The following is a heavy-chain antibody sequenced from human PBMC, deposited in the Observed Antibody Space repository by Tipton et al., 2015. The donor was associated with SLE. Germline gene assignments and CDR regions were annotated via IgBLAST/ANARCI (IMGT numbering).Heavy chain of an antibody. Sequence: TLSLTCTVSGGSISSGSHYWSWIRQPAGKGLEWIGRIYTSGSTNYNPSLKSRVTISVDTSKNQFCLKLSSVTAADTAVYYCARVPVAGRGIDYWGQGTLVTVSS. CDR3: ARVPVAGRGIDY. V-gene: IGHV4-61*02. CDR2: IYTSGST. CDR1: GGSISSGSHY. D-gene: IGHD6-19*01. J-gene: IGHJ4*02.